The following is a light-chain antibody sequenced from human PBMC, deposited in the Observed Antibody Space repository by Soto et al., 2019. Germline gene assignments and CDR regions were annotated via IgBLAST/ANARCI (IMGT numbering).Light chain of an antibody. CDR1: QYIGRY. Sequence: DIQMTQSPASLSASVGDRVTITCRAGQYIGRYLNWYQQKPGKAPKLLIYAASSLQSGVPSRFSGSGSGTDFTLTINSLQPEDFATYYCQQLNSYPLTFGGGTKVDIK. CDR3: QQLNSYPLT. J-gene: IGKJ4*01. CDR2: AAS. V-gene: IGKV1-17*01.